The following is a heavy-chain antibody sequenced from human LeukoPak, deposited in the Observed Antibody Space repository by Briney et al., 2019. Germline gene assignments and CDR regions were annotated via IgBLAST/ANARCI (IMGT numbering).Heavy chain of an antibody. V-gene: IGHV1-2*02. Sequence: ASVKVSCKASGYTFTGYYMHWVRQAPGQGLEWMGWINPNSGGINYAQKFQGRVTMTRDTSISTAYMELSRLRSDDTAVYYCARAFAYCGGDCYYNYWGQGTLVTVSS. CDR1: GYTFTGYY. CDR2: INPNSGGI. D-gene: IGHD2-21*02. CDR3: ARAFAYCGGDCYYNY. J-gene: IGHJ4*02.